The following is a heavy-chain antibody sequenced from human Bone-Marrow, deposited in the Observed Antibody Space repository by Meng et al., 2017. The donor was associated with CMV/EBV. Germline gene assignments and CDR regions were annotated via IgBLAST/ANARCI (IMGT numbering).Heavy chain of an antibody. V-gene: IGHV1-24*01. CDR1: GYTLTELS. Sequence: ASVKVSCKVSGYTLTELSMHWVRQAPGKGLEWMGGFDPEDGETIYAQKFQGRVTMTEDTSTDTAYMELRSLRSEDTAVYYCATGPRGSSSWFGWFDPWGQGTLVTVSS. J-gene: IGHJ5*02. CDR2: FDPEDGET. CDR3: ATGPRGSSSWFGWFDP. D-gene: IGHD6-13*01.